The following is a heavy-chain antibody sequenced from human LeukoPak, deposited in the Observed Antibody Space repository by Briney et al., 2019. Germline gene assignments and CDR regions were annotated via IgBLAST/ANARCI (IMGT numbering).Heavy chain of an antibody. CDR3: ARDRVEYDLWGRYYYYYYMDV. CDR2: IHYTGNT. V-gene: IGHV4-39*07. Sequence: SETLSLTCTVSGGSISSSSYYWAWIRQPPGKGLEWIGSIHYTGNTYYNPSLKSRITISVDTSKNQFSLKLSSVTAADTAVYYCARDRVEYDLWGRYYYYYYMDVWGKGTTVTVSS. D-gene: IGHD3-3*01. CDR1: GGSISSSSYY. J-gene: IGHJ6*03.